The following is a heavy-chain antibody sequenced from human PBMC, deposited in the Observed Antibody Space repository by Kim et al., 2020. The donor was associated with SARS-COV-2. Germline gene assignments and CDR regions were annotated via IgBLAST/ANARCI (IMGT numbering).Heavy chain of an antibody. D-gene: IGHD1-26*01. CDR3: ARVPNKWELRWQGDY. CDR1: GFTFSSYA. J-gene: IGHJ4*02. Sequence: GGSLRLSCAASGFTFSSYAMHWVRQAPGKGLEWVAVISYDGSNKYYADSVKGRFTISRDNSKNTLYLQMNSLRAEDTAVYYCARVPNKWELRWQGDYWGQGTLVTVSS. CDR2: ISYDGSNK. V-gene: IGHV3-30*04.